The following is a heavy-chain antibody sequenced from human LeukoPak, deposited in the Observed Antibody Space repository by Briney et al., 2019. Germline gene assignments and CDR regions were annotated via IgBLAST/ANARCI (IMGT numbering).Heavy chain of an antibody. Sequence: PGGSLRLSCAASGXTFSSYGMHWVRQAPGKGLEWVAVISYDGSNKDYADSVKGRFTISRDNSKNTLYLQMNSLRAEDTAVYYCARDTYDSRAQGDAFDIWGQGTMVTVSS. CDR2: ISYDGSNK. V-gene: IGHV3-30*04. CDR3: ARDTYDSRAQGDAFDI. D-gene: IGHD3-22*01. J-gene: IGHJ3*02. CDR1: GXTFSSYG.